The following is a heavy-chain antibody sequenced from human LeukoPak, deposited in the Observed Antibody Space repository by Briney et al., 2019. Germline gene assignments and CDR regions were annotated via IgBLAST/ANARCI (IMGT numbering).Heavy chain of an antibody. D-gene: IGHD3-22*01. V-gene: IGHV3-11*01. CDR1: GFTFSDYY. CDR3: AREVGFPGNYYDSSGYYYPSWAFDI. CDR2: ISSSGSTT. J-gene: IGHJ3*02. Sequence: GGSLRLSCAASGFTFSDYYMSWIRQAPGKGLEWVSYISSSGSTTYYADSVKGRFTISRDNAKNSLYLQMNSLRAEDTAVYYCAREVGFPGNYYDSSGYYYPSWAFDIWGQGTMVTVSS.